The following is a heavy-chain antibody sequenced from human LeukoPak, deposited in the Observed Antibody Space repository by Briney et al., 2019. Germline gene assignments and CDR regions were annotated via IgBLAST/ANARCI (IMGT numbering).Heavy chain of an antibody. D-gene: IGHD3-3*01. Sequence: ASVKVSCKASGYTFTGYYMHWVRQAPGQGLEWMGWINPNSGGTNYAQKFQGRVTMTRDTSISTAYMELSRLRSDDTAVYYCAGQSHYDFWSGWGEFDYWGQGTLVTVSS. CDR1: GYTFTGYY. CDR2: INPNSGGT. CDR3: AGQSHYDFWSGWGEFDY. V-gene: IGHV1-2*02. J-gene: IGHJ4*02.